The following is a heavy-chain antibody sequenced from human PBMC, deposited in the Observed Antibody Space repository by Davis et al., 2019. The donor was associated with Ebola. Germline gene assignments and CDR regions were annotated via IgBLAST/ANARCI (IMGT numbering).Heavy chain of an antibody. CDR2: INRDGTTT. V-gene: IGHV3-74*01. CDR1: GFTFSNNW. CDR3: ARLIGSYPNWFDP. D-gene: IGHD1-26*01. Sequence: GESLKISCTVSGFTFSNNWMSWVRQVPGKGLVWVSSINRDGTTTTYADSVKGRFTISRDNAKNTLYLQMNSLRAEDTAVYYCARLIGSYPNWFDPWGQGTLVTVSS. J-gene: IGHJ5*02.